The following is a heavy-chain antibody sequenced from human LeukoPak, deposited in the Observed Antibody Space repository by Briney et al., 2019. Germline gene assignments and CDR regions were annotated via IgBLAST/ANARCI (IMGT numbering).Heavy chain of an antibody. CDR2: INSDGSST. CDR3: ASLEWLESYDY. D-gene: IGHD3-3*01. Sequence: PGGSLRLSCAASAFTFSSYWMHWVRQAPGKGLVWVSRINSDGSSTSYADSVKGRFTISRDNAKNTLYLQMNSLRAEDTAVYYCASLEWLESYDYWGQGTLVTVSS. J-gene: IGHJ4*02. V-gene: IGHV3-74*01. CDR1: AFTFSSYW.